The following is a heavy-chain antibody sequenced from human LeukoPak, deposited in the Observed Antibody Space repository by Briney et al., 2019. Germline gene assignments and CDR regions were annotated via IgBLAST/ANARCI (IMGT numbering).Heavy chain of an antibody. CDR1: GFTFSSYW. D-gene: IGHD3-10*01. Sequence: GGSLRLSCAASGFTFSSYWMHWVRQAPGKGLVWVSRINSDGIGTSYADSVKGRFTISRDNAKNTLYLQMNSLRAEDTAVYYCAKPGRWFGETRGYFDYWGQGTLVTVSS. CDR2: INSDGIGT. CDR3: AKPGRWFGETRGYFDY. J-gene: IGHJ4*02. V-gene: IGHV3-74*01.